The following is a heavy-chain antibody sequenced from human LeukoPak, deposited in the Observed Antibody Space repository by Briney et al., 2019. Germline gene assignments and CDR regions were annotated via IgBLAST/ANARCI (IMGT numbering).Heavy chain of an antibody. Sequence: GASVKVSCKASGYTFAGYYMHWVRQAPGQGLEWMGWINPKIGGTNYAQKFQGRVTMTRDTSISTAYMELSRLRSDDTAVYYCARGIIGYYFDYWGQGTLVTVSS. D-gene: IGHD2-15*01. CDR3: ARGIIGYYFDY. J-gene: IGHJ4*02. CDR2: INPKIGGT. V-gene: IGHV1-2*02. CDR1: GYTFAGYY.